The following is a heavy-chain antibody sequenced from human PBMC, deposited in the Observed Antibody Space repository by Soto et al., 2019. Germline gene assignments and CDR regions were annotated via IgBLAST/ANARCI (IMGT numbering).Heavy chain of an antibody. D-gene: IGHD6-19*01. CDR3: ARHSPERSNVLAAVAGILDGMDV. J-gene: IGHJ6*02. CDR1: GFTFSSYA. CDR2: ISGSGGST. Sequence: SLRLSCAASGFTFSSYAMSWGRQAPGKGLGWVSAISGSGGSTYYADSVKGRFTISRDNSKNTLYLQMNSLRAEDTAVYYCARHSPERSNVLAAVAGILDGMDVWGQGTTVTVS. V-gene: IGHV3-23*01.